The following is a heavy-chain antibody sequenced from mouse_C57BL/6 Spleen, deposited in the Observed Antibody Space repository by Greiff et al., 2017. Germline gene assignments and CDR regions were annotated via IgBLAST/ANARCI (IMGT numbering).Heavy chain of an antibody. Sequence: VKLVESGPGLVAPSQSLSITCTVSGFSLTSYAISWVRQPPGKGLEWLGVIWTGGGTNYNSALKSRLSISKDNSKSQVFLKMNSLQTDDTARYYCARTDYYYGSSMYYFDYWGQGTTLTVSS. J-gene: IGHJ2*01. CDR1: GFSLTSYA. CDR3: ARTDYYYGSSMYYFDY. D-gene: IGHD1-1*01. V-gene: IGHV2-9-1*01. CDR2: IWTGGGT.